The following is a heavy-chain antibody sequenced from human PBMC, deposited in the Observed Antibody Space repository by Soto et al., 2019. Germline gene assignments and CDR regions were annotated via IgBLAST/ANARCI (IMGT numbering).Heavy chain of an antibody. V-gene: IGHV3-7*01. CDR1: GFAFRSHW. J-gene: IGHJ4*02. CDR3: ARDHIAPTILFDS. D-gene: IGHD5-12*01. CDR2: INQDGSQK. Sequence: PGGSLRLSCGASGFAFRSHWMSWVRQAPGKGLEWVTNINQDGSQKYYVDSVKGRFTISRDNAKNSLYLQMNSLRAEDTAVYYCARDHIAPTILFDSWGLGTLVTDSS.